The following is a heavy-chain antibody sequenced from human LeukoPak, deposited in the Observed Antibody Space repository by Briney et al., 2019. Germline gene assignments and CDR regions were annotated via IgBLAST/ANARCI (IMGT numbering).Heavy chain of an antibody. J-gene: IGHJ5*02. CDR3: ARELGYSGSYNWFDP. V-gene: IGHV4-38-2*02. Sequence: SETLSLTCSVSGYSISSGYFWGWIRQPPGKGLEWIGSFYYSGITYYNPSLKSRVSISVDTSKNQFSLKLSSVTAADTAVYYCARELGYSGSYNWFDPWGQGTLVTVSS. CDR2: FYYSGIT. CDR1: GYSISSGYF. D-gene: IGHD1-26*01.